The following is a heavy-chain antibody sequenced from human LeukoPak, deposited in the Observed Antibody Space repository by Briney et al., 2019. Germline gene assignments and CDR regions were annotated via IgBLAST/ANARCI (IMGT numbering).Heavy chain of an antibody. CDR2: ISYDGSNQ. CDR1: GFTFNNYG. CDR3: AKDRSQNILTGFFIDY. J-gene: IGHJ4*02. Sequence: PGGSLRLSCAASGFTFNNYGMHWVRQAPGKGLEWVAVISYDGSNQYYADSAKGRFTISRDNSKNTLYLQMNSLSAEDTAVYYCAKDRSQNILTGFFIDYWGQGTLVTVSS. D-gene: IGHD3-9*01. V-gene: IGHV3-30*18.